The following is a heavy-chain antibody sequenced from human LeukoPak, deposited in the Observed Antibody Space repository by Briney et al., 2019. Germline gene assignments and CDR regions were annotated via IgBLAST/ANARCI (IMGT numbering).Heavy chain of an antibody. J-gene: IGHJ3*02. CDR2: ISWNSGSI. V-gene: IGHV3-9*01. CDR3: EKGGIVVVPAAMAFDI. Sequence: GRSLRLSCAAFGFTFDDYAMHWVRQAPGKGLEWVSGISWNSGSIGYADSVKGRFTISRDNAKNSLYLQMNSLRAEDTALYYCEKGGIVVVPAAMAFDIWGQGTMVTVSS. CDR1: GFTFDDYA. D-gene: IGHD2-2*01.